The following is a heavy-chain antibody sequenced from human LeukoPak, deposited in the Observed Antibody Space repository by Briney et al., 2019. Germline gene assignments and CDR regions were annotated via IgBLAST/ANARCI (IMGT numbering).Heavy chain of an antibody. Sequence: SETLPLTCAVYGGSFSGYYWSWIRQPPGKGLEWIGEINHSGSTNYNPSLKSRVTISVDTSKNQFSLKLSSVTAADTAVYYCARGGYFDYWGRGTLVTVSS. J-gene: IGHJ4*02. V-gene: IGHV4-34*01. CDR2: INHSGST. CDR3: ARGGYFDY. CDR1: GGSFSGYY.